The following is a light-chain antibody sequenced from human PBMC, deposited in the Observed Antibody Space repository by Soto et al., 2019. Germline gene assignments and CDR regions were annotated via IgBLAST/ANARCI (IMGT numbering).Light chain of an antibody. J-gene: IGKJ2*01. CDR1: QSVSSSY. CDR2: GAS. V-gene: IGKV3-20*01. Sequence: EIVLTQSPGTLSLSPGERATLSCRASQSVSSSYLAWYQQKPGQAPRLLIYGASSRATGIPDRFSGSGSGTDFTLPISRLEPEDFAVYYCQQYGRSAMYTFGQGTKLEIK. CDR3: QQYGRSAMYT.